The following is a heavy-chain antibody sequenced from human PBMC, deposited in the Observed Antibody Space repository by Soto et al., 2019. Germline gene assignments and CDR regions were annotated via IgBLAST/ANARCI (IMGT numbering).Heavy chain of an antibody. J-gene: IGHJ5*02. Sequence: QAQLQESGGGVVQPGTSLRLSCAASAFSFSTSGMHWVRQAPGKGLEWVAAIWDDGGNKYYADSVRGRFTISRVNSNNMLFLQMNSLRAEDTALYYCARSSGSYFAAFYDTWGQGTLVSVSS. CDR3: ARSSGSYFAAFYDT. D-gene: IGHD1-26*01. CDR2: IWDDGGNK. V-gene: IGHV3-33*01. CDR1: AFSFSTSG.